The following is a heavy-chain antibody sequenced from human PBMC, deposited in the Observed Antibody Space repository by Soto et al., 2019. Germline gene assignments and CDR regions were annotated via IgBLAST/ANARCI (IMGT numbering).Heavy chain of an antibody. D-gene: IGHD2-8*01. CDR3: ARDGHSVKWYYHMDV. V-gene: IGHV3-23*01. CDR1: GFTFSSHA. Sequence: EVQLLESGGGLVQPGGSLRLSCAASGFTFSSHAMTWVRQVPGKGLEWVSTITASGDDTFYADSVKGRFTISRDNSENTVVLQMSSLRAADTAAYYWARDGHSVKWYYHMDVWGKGTPVTVSS. J-gene: IGHJ6*03. CDR2: ITASGDDT.